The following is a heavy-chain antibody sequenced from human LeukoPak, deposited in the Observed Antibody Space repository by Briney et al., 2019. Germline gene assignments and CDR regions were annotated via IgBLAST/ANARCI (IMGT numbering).Heavy chain of an antibody. CDR3: ARDRQSRVHYYDSSGYPYYFDY. Sequence: GASVKVSCKASGYTFTNYGISWVRQAPGQGLEWMGGIIPIFGTANYAQKFQGRVTITADESTSTAYMELSSLRSEDTAVYYCARDRQSRVHYYDSSGYPYYFDYWGQGTLVTVSS. CDR1: GYTFTNYG. J-gene: IGHJ4*02. CDR2: IIPIFGTA. V-gene: IGHV1-69*13. D-gene: IGHD3-22*01.